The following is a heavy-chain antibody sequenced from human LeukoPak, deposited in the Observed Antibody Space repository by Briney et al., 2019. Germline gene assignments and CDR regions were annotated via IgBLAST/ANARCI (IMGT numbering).Heavy chain of an antibody. CDR3: ARDFALGV. CDR1: GYTLTEVS. Sequence: ASVKVSCKISGYTLTEVSMHWVRQAPGKGLEWMGRFDPEDGETLSAQRFQGRLTMTEDTSADTAYMELSSLTSDDTAVYYCARDFALGVWGQGTLVTVSS. V-gene: IGHV1-24*01. J-gene: IGHJ4*02. CDR2: FDPEDGET. D-gene: IGHD1-26*01.